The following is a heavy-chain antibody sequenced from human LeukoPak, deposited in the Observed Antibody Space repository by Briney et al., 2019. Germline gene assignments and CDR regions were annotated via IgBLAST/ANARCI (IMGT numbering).Heavy chain of an antibody. D-gene: IGHD3-10*01. V-gene: IGHV1-18*01. CDR1: GYTFTSHG. CDR3: TRRGPPATNWFDP. Sequence: ASVKVSCRTSGYTFTSHGINWVRQAPGQGLEWMGWISTYNGDTNSAQKFQGRVTLTTDTSTSTAYMELRSLRYDDTAVYYCTRRGPPATNWFDPWGQGTLVTVSS. CDR2: ISTYNGDT. J-gene: IGHJ5*02.